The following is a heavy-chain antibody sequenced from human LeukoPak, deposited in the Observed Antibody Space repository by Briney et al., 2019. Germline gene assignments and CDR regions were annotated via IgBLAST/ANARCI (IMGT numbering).Heavy chain of an antibody. CDR1: GGSISSYY. Sequence: KPSETLSLTCTVSGGSISSYYWSWIRQPPGKGLEWIGYIYYSGSTNYNPSLKSRVTISVDTSNNQFSLKLSSVTAADTAVYYCARFRFYRRDGYNFDYWGQGTLVTVSS. CDR2: IYYSGST. CDR3: ARFRFYRRDGYNFDY. V-gene: IGHV4-59*01. D-gene: IGHD5-24*01. J-gene: IGHJ4*02.